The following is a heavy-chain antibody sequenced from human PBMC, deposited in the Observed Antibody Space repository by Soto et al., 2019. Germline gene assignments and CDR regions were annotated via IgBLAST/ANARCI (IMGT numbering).Heavy chain of an antibody. CDR1: GFIFSNAW. Sequence: PGGSLRLACAASGFIFSNAWINWVRQAPGKGLEWVGRIKSKADGGTTDFAAPVKGRFAISRDDSKNMMYMEMSSLRTEDTAVYYCTTDSYISIPLVRFAYWGHGTLVTVSS. J-gene: IGHJ4*01. CDR3: TTDSYISIPLVRFAY. V-gene: IGHV3-15*07. D-gene: IGHD2-2*02. CDR2: IKSKADGGTT.